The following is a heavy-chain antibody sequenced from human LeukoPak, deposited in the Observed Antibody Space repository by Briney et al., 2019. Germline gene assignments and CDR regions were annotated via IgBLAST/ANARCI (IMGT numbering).Heavy chain of an antibody. CDR3: ARDEDTIFGVVIPPFPYYGMDV. J-gene: IGHJ6*02. D-gene: IGHD3-3*01. CDR1: GYTFTSYY. Sequence: GASVKVSCKASGYTFTSYYMHWVRQAPGQGLEWMGRIIPILGIANYAQKFQGRVTITADKSTSTAYMELSSLRSEDTAVYYCARDEDTIFGVVIPPFPYYGMDVWGQGTTVTVSS. V-gene: IGHV1-69*04. CDR2: IIPILGIA.